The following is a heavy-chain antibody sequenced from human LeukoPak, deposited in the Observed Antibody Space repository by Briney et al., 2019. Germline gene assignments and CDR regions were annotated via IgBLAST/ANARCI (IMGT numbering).Heavy chain of an antibody. CDR3: ARDQEAFDY. V-gene: IGHV1-46*01. CDR2: IYPRDGST. J-gene: IGHJ4*02. Sequence: ASVKVSCKASGYSFTSNYIHWVRQAPGQGLEWMGMIYPRDGSTSYAQKFQGRVTVTRDTSMSTVHMELSGLRSEDTAVYYCARDQEAFDYWGQGTLVTVSS. CDR1: GYSFTSNY.